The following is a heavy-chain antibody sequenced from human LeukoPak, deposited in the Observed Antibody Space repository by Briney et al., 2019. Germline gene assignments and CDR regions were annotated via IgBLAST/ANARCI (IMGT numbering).Heavy chain of an antibody. Sequence: GGSLRLSCAASGFTFTTFWMTWVRQAPGKGLEWVANISPDGRDKYYVDSVKGRFTISRDNAKDSLFLQMNSLRAKDTAMYFCTRLGVGGYWGQGTLVTVSS. CDR3: TRLGVGGY. CDR1: GFTFTTFW. V-gene: IGHV3-7*01. J-gene: IGHJ4*02. D-gene: IGHD3-16*01. CDR2: ISPDGRDK.